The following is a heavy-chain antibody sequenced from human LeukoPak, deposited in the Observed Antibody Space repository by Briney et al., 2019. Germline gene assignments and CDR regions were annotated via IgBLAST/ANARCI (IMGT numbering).Heavy chain of an antibody. CDR2: IYTSGST. J-gene: IGHJ5*02. D-gene: IGHD3-10*01. CDR3: ARFKRITMVRDPMGWFDP. Sequence: PSETLSLTCTVSGGSISSYYWSWIRQPAGKGLEWIGRIYTSGSTNYNPSLKSRVTISVDTSKNQFSLRLSSVTAADTAVYYCARFKRITMVRDPMGWFDPWGQGTLVTVSS. V-gene: IGHV4-4*07. CDR1: GGSISSYY.